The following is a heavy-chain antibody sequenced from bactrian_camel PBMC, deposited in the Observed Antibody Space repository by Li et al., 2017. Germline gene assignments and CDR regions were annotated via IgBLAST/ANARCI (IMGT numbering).Heavy chain of an antibody. V-gene: IGHV3S31*01. CDR2: VDKDGASA. D-gene: IGHD5*01. CDR1: AFSFMSYP. J-gene: IGHJ4*01. Sequence: VQLVESGGGLVQPGGSLRLSCAASAFSFMSYPMSWVRQAPGKGLEWVSTVDKDGASAYYADSVKGRFTISRDNAKNTLYLQMNTLNSEDTAVYYCAAGLLADYALGLGTQVTVS.